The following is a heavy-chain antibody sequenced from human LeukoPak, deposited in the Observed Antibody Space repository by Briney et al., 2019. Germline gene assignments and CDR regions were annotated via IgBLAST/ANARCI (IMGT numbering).Heavy chain of an antibody. Sequence: PSETLSLTCTVSGGSISSYYWSWIRQPPGKGLEWIGYIYYSGSTNYNPSLKSRVAISVDTSKNQFSLKLSSVTAADTAVYYCARVAAAGPIDYWGQGTLVTVSS. D-gene: IGHD6-13*01. V-gene: IGHV4-59*01. CDR3: ARVAAAGPIDY. CDR2: IYYSGST. J-gene: IGHJ4*02. CDR1: GGSISSYY.